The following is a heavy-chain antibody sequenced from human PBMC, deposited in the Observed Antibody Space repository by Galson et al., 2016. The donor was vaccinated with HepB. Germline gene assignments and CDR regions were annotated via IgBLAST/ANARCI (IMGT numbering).Heavy chain of an antibody. D-gene: IGHD3-10*01. J-gene: IGHJ5*01. V-gene: IGHV4-30-4*01. CDR2: IHFSGST. CDR1: GGSISSTDYY. CDR3: ARDRGMGCCSNYDGCWFDS. Sequence: LSLTCTVSGGSISSTDYYWSWIRQPPGKGLEWVGYIHFSGSTHYNPSLKSRLSISVDTSKNQFSLRLPSVTAADPAVYFCARDRGMGCCSNYDGCWFDSWGQGTLATVSS.